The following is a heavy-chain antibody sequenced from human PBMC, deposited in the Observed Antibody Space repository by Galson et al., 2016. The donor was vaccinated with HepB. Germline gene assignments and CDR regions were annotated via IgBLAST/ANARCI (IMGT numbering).Heavy chain of an antibody. J-gene: IGHJ4*02. CDR3: ARGDYDTWADH. Sequence: ETLSLTCTVSGGSVTSGNYFWNWIRQPPGKRLEWIGYIYYSGSTNYNPSLKSRVIISLDTSKNQFSLRLSSVTAADTAVYYCARGDYDTWADHWGQGTLVTVSS. D-gene: IGHD5-12*01. V-gene: IGHV4-61*01. CDR2: IYYSGST. CDR1: GGSVTSGNYF.